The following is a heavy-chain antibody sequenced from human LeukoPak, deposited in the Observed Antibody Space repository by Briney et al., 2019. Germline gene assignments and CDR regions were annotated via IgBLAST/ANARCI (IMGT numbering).Heavy chain of an antibody. D-gene: IGHD2-2*01. J-gene: IGHJ4*02. V-gene: IGHV3-23*01. Sequence: GGSLRLSCAASGFTFSSYAMSWVRQAPGKGLEWVSAISESGVRTNYADSVKGRFTISRDNSKNTLYLQMNSLRAEDTAVYYCAKDRNSCSSTSCHAYFFDYWGQGTLVTVSS. CDR3: AKDRNSCSSTSCHAYFFDY. CDR2: ISESGVRT. CDR1: GFTFSSYA.